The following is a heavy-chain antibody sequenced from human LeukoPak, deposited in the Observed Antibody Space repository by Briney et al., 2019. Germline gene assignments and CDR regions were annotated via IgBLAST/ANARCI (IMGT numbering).Heavy chain of an antibody. Sequence: GGSLRLSCAAPGFTFSSYSMNWVRQAPGKGPEWVSSISRSNSDKYYADSVKGRFTVSRDTAKNLVYLQMDGLRAEDTAVYYCARGCGANCYLNVYWGQGALSPSPQ. CDR3: ARGCGANCYLNVY. CDR1: GFTFSSYS. V-gene: IGHV3-21*01. J-gene: IGHJ4*02. D-gene: IGHD2-15*01. CDR2: ISRSNSDK.